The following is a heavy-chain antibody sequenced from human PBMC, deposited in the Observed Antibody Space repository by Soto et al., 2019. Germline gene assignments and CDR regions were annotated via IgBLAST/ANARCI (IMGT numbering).Heavy chain of an antibody. J-gene: IGHJ6*02. CDR3: ARAKTLVYAILNYYYGMDV. CDR1: GWSFSGYC. D-gene: IGHD2-8*01. V-gene: IGHV4-34*01. CDR2: INHSGST. Sequence: XETLSLPCAVDGWSFSGYCWSWIRQPPGKGLDWIGEINHSGSTNYNPSLKSRVTISVDTSKNQFSLKLSSVTAADTAVYYCARAKTLVYAILNYYYGMDVRGQGTTVTVSS.